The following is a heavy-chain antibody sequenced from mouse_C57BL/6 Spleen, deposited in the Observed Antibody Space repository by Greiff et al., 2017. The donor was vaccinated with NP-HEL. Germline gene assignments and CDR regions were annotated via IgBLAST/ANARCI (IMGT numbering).Heavy chain of an antibody. D-gene: IGHD2-4*01. CDR3: ARERHDSGGFAY. CDR2: IWTGGGT. Sequence: VKLMESGPGLVAPSQSLSITCTVSGFSLTSYAISWVRQPPGKGLEWLGVIWTGGGTNYNSALKSRLSISKDNSKSQVFLKMNSRQTDDTARYYCARERHDSGGFAYWGQGTLVTVSA. J-gene: IGHJ3*01. CDR1: GFSLTSYA. V-gene: IGHV2-9-1*01.